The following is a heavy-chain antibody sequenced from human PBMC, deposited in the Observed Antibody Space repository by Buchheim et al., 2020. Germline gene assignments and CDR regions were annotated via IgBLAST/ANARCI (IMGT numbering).Heavy chain of an antibody. J-gene: IGHJ3*02. D-gene: IGHD3/OR15-3a*01. CDR3: AKDWTDVGAFDI. Sequence: QVQLVESGGGVVQPGRSLRLSCAASGFTFSSYGMHWVRQAPGKGLEWVAVISYDGSNKYYADSVKGRFTISRDNAKNTLYLQMNSLRAEDTAVYYCAKDWTDVGAFDIWGQGT. CDR1: GFTFSSYG. V-gene: IGHV3-30*18. CDR2: ISYDGSNK.